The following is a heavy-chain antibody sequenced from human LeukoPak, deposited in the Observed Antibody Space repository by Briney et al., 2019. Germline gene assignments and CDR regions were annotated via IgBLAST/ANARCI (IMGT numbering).Heavy chain of an antibody. Sequence: GGSLRLSCAASGFTFSSYAMSWARQAPGKGLEWVSGIRGTTSSTYYADSVKGRFTISRDNSKNTLFLQINSLRAEDTAVYYCAKVRTYYYYGLDVWGQGTTVTVSS. CDR3: AKVRTYYYYGLDV. CDR2: IRGTTSST. V-gene: IGHV3-23*01. D-gene: IGHD1-14*01. J-gene: IGHJ6*02. CDR1: GFTFSSYA.